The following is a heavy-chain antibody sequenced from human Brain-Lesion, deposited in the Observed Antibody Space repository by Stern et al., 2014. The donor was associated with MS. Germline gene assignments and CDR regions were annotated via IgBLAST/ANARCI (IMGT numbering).Heavy chain of an antibody. D-gene: IGHD1-26*01. CDR1: GYTLTELS. CDR3: ATLSPGAGGNYYRHFDY. J-gene: IGHJ4*02. Sequence: DQLVESGAEVKKPGASVKVSCKVSGYTLTELSMHWVRQAPRKGLEWMGGFAPEDGETIYAQKCQGRVTMTEDTSTDTAYMELSSLRSEDTAVYYCATLSPGAGGNYYRHFDYWGQGTLGTVSS. V-gene: IGHV1-24*01. CDR2: FAPEDGET.